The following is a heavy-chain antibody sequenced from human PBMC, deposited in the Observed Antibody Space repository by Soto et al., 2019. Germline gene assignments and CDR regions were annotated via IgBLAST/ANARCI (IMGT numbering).Heavy chain of an antibody. CDR2: IKSKTDGGTT. J-gene: IGHJ6*02. V-gene: IGHV3-15*07. CDR3: TTLTMIVVVITARYGMDV. D-gene: IGHD3-22*01. Sequence: EVQLVESGGGLVKPGGFLRLSCAASGFTFSNAWMNWVRQAPGKGLEWVGRIKSKTDGGTTDYAAPVKGRFTISRDDSKNTLYLQMNSLKTEDTAVYYCTTLTMIVVVITARYGMDVWGQGTTVTVSS. CDR1: GFTFSNAW.